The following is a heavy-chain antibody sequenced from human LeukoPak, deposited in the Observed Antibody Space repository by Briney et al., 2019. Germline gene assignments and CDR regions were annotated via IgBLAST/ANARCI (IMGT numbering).Heavy chain of an antibody. D-gene: IGHD3-9*01. CDR2: INHSGST. CDR1: GGSFSGYY. Sequence: KSSETLSLTCAVYGGSFSGYYWSWIRQPPGKGLEWIGEINHSGSTNYNPSLKSRVTISVDTSKNQFSLKLSSVTAADTAVYYCARDPLTYDILTGYSSRDAFDIWGQGTRVTVSS. V-gene: IGHV4-34*01. J-gene: IGHJ3*02. CDR3: ARDPLTYDILTGYSSRDAFDI.